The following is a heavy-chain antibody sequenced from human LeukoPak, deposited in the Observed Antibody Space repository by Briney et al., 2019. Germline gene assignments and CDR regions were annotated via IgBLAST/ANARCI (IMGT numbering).Heavy chain of an antibody. CDR3: ARRRRDTAQWYYYGSGSYLY. Sequence: SETLSLTCTVSGGSISSSFYYWGWIRQPPGKGLEWIGSIYYSGSTYYNPSLKSRVTISVDTSKNQFSLKLSSVTAADTAVYYCARRRRDTAQWYYYGSGSYLYWGQGTLVTVSS. CDR2: IYYSGST. D-gene: IGHD3-10*01. V-gene: IGHV4-39*07. CDR1: GGSISSSFYY. J-gene: IGHJ4*02.